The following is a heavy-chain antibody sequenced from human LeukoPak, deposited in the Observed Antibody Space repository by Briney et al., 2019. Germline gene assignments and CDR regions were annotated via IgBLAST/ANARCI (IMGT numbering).Heavy chain of an antibody. CDR2: PSQSGSM. Sequence: PSETLSLTCAVSGGSISSTKWWTWVRQPPGKGLEWIGEPSQSGSMNYNPSLRSRATVSLDKSKNQFFLKLGSVTAADTAVYYCATRSSSGSPNWGQGTLVTVSS. V-gene: IGHV4-4*02. CDR1: GGSISSTKW. D-gene: IGHD3-10*01. J-gene: IGHJ4*02. CDR3: ATRSSSGSPN.